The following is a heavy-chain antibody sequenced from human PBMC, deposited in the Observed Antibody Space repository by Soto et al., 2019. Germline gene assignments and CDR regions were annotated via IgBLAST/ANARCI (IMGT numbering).Heavy chain of an antibody. D-gene: IGHD6-6*01. V-gene: IGHV3-23*01. CDR3: ATRSSSSTFDY. CDR2: ISGSDGST. Sequence: EVQLLESGGGLVQPGESLRLSCAASGFTFSSYAMSWVRQAPGKGLEWVAVISGSDGSTYYADSVKGRFTISRDNSKNTQYLRMNSQRAEDTAVYYCATRSSSSTFDYWGQGTLVTVSS. J-gene: IGHJ4*02. CDR1: GFTFSSYA.